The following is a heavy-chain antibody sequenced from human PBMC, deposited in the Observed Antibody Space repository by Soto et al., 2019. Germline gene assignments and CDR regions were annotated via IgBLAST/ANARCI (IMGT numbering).Heavy chain of an antibody. CDR3: AKSHYYYYYYMDV. V-gene: IGHV3-7*01. CDR1: GFTFSSYW. Sequence: GGSLRLSCAASGFTFSSYWMSWVRQAPGKGLEWVANIKQDGSEKYYVDSVKGRFTISRDNAKNSLYLQMNSLRAEDTAVYYCAKSHYYYYYYMDVWGKGTTVTVSS. CDR2: IKQDGSEK. J-gene: IGHJ6*03.